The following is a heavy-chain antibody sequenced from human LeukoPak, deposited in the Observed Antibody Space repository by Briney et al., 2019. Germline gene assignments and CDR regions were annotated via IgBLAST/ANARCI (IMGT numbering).Heavy chain of an antibody. D-gene: IGHD3-22*01. CDR2: ISGHDGHT. J-gene: IGHJ3*02. CDR1: GYTFTGYY. Sequence: GASVNVSCKASGYTFTGYYMHWARQAPGQGLEWMGWISGHDGHTYYAQKLQGRVTMTTDTSTSTAYMELRSLRPDDTAVYYCARDLKYYDSSGYDDVFDIWGQGTMVTVSS. CDR3: ARDLKYYDSSGYDDVFDI. V-gene: IGHV1-18*04.